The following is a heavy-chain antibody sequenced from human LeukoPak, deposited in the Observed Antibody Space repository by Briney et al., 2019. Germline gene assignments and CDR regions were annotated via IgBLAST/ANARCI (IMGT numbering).Heavy chain of an antibody. V-gene: IGHV3-9*01. J-gene: IGHJ4*02. CDR2: ISWNSGSI. D-gene: IGHD3-9*01. CDR3: ARGYFDWLLQFDY. Sequence: SLRLSCAASGFTFDDYAMHWVRQAPGKGLEWVSGISWNSGSIGYADSVKGRFTISRDNSKNTLYLQMNSLRAEDTAVYYCARGYFDWLLQFDYWGQGTLVTVSS. CDR1: GFTFDDYA.